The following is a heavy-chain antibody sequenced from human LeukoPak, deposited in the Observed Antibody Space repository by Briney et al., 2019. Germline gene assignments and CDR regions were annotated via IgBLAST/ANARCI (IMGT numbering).Heavy chain of an antibody. Sequence: GGSLRLSCAASGFTFDDYAMHWVRQAPGKGLEWVSGISWNSGSIGYADSVKGRFTISRDNAKSSLYLQMNSLRAEDMALYYCAKGYYYDSSGYYHDAFDIWGQGTMVTVSS. CDR1: GFTFDDYA. J-gene: IGHJ3*02. CDR3: AKGYYYDSSGYYHDAFDI. V-gene: IGHV3-9*03. D-gene: IGHD3-22*01. CDR2: ISWNSGSI.